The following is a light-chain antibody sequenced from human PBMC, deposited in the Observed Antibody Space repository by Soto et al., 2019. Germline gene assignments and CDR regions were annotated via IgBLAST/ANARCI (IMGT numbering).Light chain of an antibody. J-gene: IGLJ1*01. CDR3: SLYTSENTYV. Sequence: QSALTQPPSVSGSPGQSVTISCTGTSTDFVGYNRVSWYQQPPGTAPKLIIYEASNRPSGVPDRFSGSKSGNTASLTISGLQAADEADYYCSLYTSENTYVFGTGTKLTVL. V-gene: IGLV2-18*01. CDR2: EAS. CDR1: STDFVGYNR.